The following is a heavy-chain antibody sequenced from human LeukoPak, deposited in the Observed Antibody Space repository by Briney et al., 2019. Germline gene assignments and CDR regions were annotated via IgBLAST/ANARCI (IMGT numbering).Heavy chain of an antibody. CDR1: GFTFSSYA. D-gene: IGHD2-21*02. CDR3: AKALQHIVVVTASPFDY. V-gene: IGHV3-23*01. Sequence: GGALRLSCAASGFTFSSYAMSWVRQAPGKGLEWVSAISGSGGSTYYADSVKGRFTISRDNSKNTLYLQMNSLRAEDTAVYYCAKALQHIVVVTASPFDYWGQGTLVTVSS. J-gene: IGHJ4*02. CDR2: ISGSGGST.